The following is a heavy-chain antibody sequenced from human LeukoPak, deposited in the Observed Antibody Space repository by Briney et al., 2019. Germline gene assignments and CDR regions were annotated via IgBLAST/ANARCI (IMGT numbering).Heavy chain of an antibody. D-gene: IGHD3-10*02. V-gene: IGHV4-61*09. CDR3: ARDLFPGLPGY. CDR2: IYTSGST. CDR1: GDSISSSSYY. J-gene: IGHJ4*02. Sequence: SETLSLTCTVSGDSISSSSYYWNWIRQPAGKGLEWIGHIYTSGSTDYNPSLKSRVTISLDTSKNQFSLKLSFVTAADTAVYYCARDLFPGLPGYWGQGTLVTVSS.